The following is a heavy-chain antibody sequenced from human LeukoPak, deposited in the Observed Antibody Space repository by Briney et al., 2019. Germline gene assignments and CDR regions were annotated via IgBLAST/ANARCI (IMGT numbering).Heavy chain of an antibody. D-gene: IGHD6-13*01. Sequence: SETLSLTCTVSGGSISSSSYYWGWIRQPPGKGLEWIGSIYYSGSTYYNPSLKSRVTISVDTSKNQFSLKLSSLTAADTAVYYCARDNAGTSDYWGQGTLVTVSS. CDR2: IYYSGST. CDR1: GGSISSSSYY. V-gene: IGHV4-39*02. J-gene: IGHJ4*02. CDR3: ARDNAGTSDY.